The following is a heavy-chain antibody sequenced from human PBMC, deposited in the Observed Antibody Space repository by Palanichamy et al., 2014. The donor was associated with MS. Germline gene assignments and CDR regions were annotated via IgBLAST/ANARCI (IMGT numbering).Heavy chain of an antibody. CDR1: GFTSITYG. Sequence: QVQLVESGGGVVQPGRSLRLSCGVSGFTSITYGVHWVRQAPGKGLEWVAVTSPDGSARYYGGSVQGRCTISRDNYNNMLHLQMNSLKTEDTAVYYCAIGPRPAPAGGWYVDVWGRGTLVAVSS. CDR3: AIGPRPAPAGGWYVDV. J-gene: IGHJ2*01. CDR2: TSPDGSAR. V-gene: IGHV3-30*03. D-gene: IGHD2-2*01.